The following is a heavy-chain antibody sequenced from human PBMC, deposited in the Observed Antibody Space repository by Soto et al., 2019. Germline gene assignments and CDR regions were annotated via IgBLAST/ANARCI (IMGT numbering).Heavy chain of an antibody. J-gene: IGHJ6*02. CDR2: IIPIFGTA. CDR3: ARGPDYGDYFDYYYYGMDV. CDR1: GGTFSSYA. Sequence: SVKVSCKASGGTFSSYAISWVRQAPGQGLEWMGGIIPIFGTANYAQKFQGRVTITADESTSTAYMELSSLRSEDTAVYYCARGPDYGDYFDYYYYGMDVWGQGTTVTVSS. V-gene: IGHV1-69*13. D-gene: IGHD4-17*01.